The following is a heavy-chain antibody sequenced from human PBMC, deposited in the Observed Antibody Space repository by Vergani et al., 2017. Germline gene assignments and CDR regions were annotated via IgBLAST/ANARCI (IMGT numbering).Heavy chain of an antibody. Sequence: QVQLVESGGGLVKPGGSLRLSCAASGFTFSDYYMSWIRQAPGKGLEWVSYISSSGSTIYYADSVKGRFTISRDNAKNSLYLQMNSLRAEDTAVYYCARALSSYCSGGSCYYWYFDRWGRGTLVTVSS. CDR1: GFTFSDYY. V-gene: IGHV3-11*01. CDR3: ARALSSYCSGGSCYYWYFDR. J-gene: IGHJ2*01. CDR2: ISSSGSTI. D-gene: IGHD2-15*01.